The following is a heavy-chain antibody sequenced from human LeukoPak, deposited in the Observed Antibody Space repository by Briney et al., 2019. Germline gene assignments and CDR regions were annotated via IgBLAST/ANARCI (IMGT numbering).Heavy chain of an antibody. CDR1: CGSISSYY. V-gene: IGHV4-59*08. CDR2: IYYSGST. D-gene: IGHD3-22*01. Sequence: SETLSLTCTVSCGSISSYYWSWIRQPPGKGLEWIGYIYYSGSTNYNPSLKSRVTISVDTSKNQFSLKLSSVTAADTAVYYCARHTPDSSGYYPHWFDPWGQGTLVTVSS. J-gene: IGHJ5*02. CDR3: ARHTPDSSGYYPHWFDP.